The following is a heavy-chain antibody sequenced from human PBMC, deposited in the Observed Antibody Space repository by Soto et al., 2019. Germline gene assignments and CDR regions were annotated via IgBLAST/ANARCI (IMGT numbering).Heavy chain of an antibody. CDR2: IYYSGST. V-gene: IGHV4-61*01. D-gene: IGHD3-3*01. CDR1: GGSVSSGSYY. J-gene: IGHJ6*02. CDR3: ARDPSPYYDFWSGSQKHYYYYGMDV. Sequence: SETLSLTCTVSGGSVSSGSYYWSWIRHPPGNGLEWIGYIYYSGSTNYNPSLKSRVTISVDTSKNQFSLKLSSVTAADTAVYYCARDPSPYYDFWSGSQKHYYYYGMDVWGQGTTVTV.